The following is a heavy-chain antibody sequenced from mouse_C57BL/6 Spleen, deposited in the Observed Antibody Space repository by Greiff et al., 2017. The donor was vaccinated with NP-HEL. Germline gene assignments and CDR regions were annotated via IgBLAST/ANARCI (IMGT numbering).Heavy chain of an antibody. V-gene: IGHV14-4*01. D-gene: IGHD2-13*01. CDR3: TRGDGEWYFDV. J-gene: IGHJ1*03. Sequence: VQLKESGAELVRPGASVKLSCTASGFNFNDDYMHWVKQRPEQGLEWIGWIDPENGDTEYAPKFQGKATLTADTSSNTAYLQLSSLTSEDTAVYYCTRGDGEWYFDVWGTRATVTVSS. CDR1: GFNFNDDY. CDR2: IDPENGDT.